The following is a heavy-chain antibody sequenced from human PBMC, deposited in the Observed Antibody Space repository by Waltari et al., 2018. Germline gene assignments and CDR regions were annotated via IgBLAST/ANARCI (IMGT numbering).Heavy chain of an antibody. CDR2: IRNSGDST. J-gene: IGHJ4*02. Sequence: ELQLLESGGGLLQSGGSLRLSWSAFGVTFSSYAMCWVRQAPGKGLKWVSGIRNSGDSTDYADSVQGRFTISRDNSKNTLYLYMNSLRAEDTAVYYCARLYYTADYWGQGTLVTVSS. V-gene: IGHV3-23*01. CDR3: ARLYYTADY. CDR1: GVTFSSYA. D-gene: IGHD3-22*01.